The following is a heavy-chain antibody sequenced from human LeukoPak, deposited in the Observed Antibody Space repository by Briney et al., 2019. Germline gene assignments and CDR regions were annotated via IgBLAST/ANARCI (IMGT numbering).Heavy chain of an antibody. CDR2: MNPNSGNT. CDR3: ARGLKGTIHPNWFDP. D-gene: IGHD4/OR15-4a*01. V-gene: IGHV1-8*01. CDR1: GYTFTSYD. J-gene: IGHJ5*02. Sequence: ASVKVSCKASGYTFTSYDINWVRQATGQGLEWMGWMNPNSGNTGYAQKFQGRVTMTRNTSISTAYMELSSLRSEDTAVYYCARGLKGTIHPNWFDPWGQGTLVTVSS.